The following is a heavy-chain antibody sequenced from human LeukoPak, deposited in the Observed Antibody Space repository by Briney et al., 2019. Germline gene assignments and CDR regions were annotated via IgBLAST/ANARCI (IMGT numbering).Heavy chain of an antibody. CDR3: ARRSTVTTDFDY. J-gene: IGHJ4*02. D-gene: IGHD4-17*01. Sequence: SETLSLTCAVSGGSISSGGYSWSWIRQPPGKGLEWIGYIYHSGSTYYNPSLKSRVTISVDRSKNQFSLKLSSVTAADTAVYYCARRSTVTTDFDYWGQGTLVTVS. CDR2: IYHSGST. V-gene: IGHV4-30-2*01. CDR1: GGSISSGGYS.